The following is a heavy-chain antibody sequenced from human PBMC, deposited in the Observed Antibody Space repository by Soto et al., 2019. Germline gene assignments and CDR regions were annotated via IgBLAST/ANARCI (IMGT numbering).Heavy chain of an antibody. Sequence: GASVKVSCKXSGGTFSSYAISWVRQAPGQGLEWMGGIIPIFGTANYAQKFQGRVTITADESTSTAYMELSSLRSEDTAVCYCASGETYYGSGSSRFWGQGTLVTVSS. CDR3: ASGETYYGSGSSRF. J-gene: IGHJ4*02. CDR1: GGTFSSYA. CDR2: IIPIFGTA. D-gene: IGHD3-10*01. V-gene: IGHV1-69*13.